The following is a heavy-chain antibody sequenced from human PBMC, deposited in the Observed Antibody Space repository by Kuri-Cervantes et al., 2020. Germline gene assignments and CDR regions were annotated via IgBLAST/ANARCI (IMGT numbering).Heavy chain of an antibody. Sequence: GGSLRLSCAAPGFTFSSYAMHWVRQAPGKGLEWVAVISYDGSNKYYADSVKGRFTISRDNSKNTLYLQMNSLRAEDTAVYYCAKLWLWFGETNDYWGQGTLVTVSS. CDR2: ISYDGSNK. V-gene: IGHV3-30-3*02. CDR1: GFTFSSYA. J-gene: IGHJ4*02. CDR3: AKLWLWFGETNDY. D-gene: IGHD3-10*01.